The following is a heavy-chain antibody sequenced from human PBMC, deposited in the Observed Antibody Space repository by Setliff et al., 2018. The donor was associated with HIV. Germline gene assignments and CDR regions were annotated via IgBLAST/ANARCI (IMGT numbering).Heavy chain of an antibody. D-gene: IGHD5-18*01. CDR2: INHRGIT. CDR3: AREWSYGAFDTFDV. V-gene: IGHV4-34*01. Sequence: SETLSLTCAVYGGSFSGYYWRWIRQPPGKGLEWIGEINHRGITNYSPSLKSRVTISVDTSKNQFSLKLGSVTAADTAVYYCAREWSYGAFDTFDVWGQGTMVTVSS. CDR1: GGSFSGYY. J-gene: IGHJ3*01.